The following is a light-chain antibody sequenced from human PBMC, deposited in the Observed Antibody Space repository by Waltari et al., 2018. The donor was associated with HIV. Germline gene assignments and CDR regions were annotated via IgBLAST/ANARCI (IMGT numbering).Light chain of an antibody. CDR3: QSWGAGGV. CDR1: SGHITYA. Sequence: VMTQSPSASASLGDSVKLTCTLDSGHITYAIAWHQHRPAKGPRFLIKINSDGSHYKGDYIPDRFSGSSSGAERFLIISTVQSDDEADYYCQSWGAGGVFGGGTKLTVL. V-gene: IGLV4-69*01. CDR2: INSDGSH. J-gene: IGLJ3*02.